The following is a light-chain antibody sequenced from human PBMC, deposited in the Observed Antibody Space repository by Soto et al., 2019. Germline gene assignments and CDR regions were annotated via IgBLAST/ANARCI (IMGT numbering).Light chain of an antibody. CDR1: QGISRW. V-gene: IGKV1-12*01. CDR2: SAS. Sequence: DIQMTQLPSSMSASVGDRVTITCRASQGISRWLAWYHQKPGKAPNLLIYSASTLHSGVPSRLSGSGSGTDFTLTISSLQPEDFGTYYCQQANSFPLTFGPGTKVDMK. J-gene: IGKJ3*01. CDR3: QQANSFPLT.